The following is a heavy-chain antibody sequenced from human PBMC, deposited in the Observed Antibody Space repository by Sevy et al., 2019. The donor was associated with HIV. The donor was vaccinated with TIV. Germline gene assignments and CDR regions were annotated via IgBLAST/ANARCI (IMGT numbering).Heavy chain of an antibody. V-gene: IGHV4-59*01. Sequence: LETLSLTCTVSGGSIGRYYWSWIRQSPGRGLEWIGYIYYDGSTDYNSSLKSRVTISLDTSKNQFSLSLNSVTAADTAVYYCARDAGNYHDSSNYYYVYAFDIWGQGTLVTVSS. J-gene: IGHJ3*02. CDR2: IYYDGST. D-gene: IGHD3-22*01. CDR3: ARDAGNYHDSSNYYYVYAFDI. CDR1: GGSIGRYY.